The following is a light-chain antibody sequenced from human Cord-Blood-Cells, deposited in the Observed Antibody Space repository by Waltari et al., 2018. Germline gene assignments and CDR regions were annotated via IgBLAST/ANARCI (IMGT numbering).Light chain of an antibody. CDR3: QAWDSSTVV. J-gene: IGLJ2*01. CDR2: QDS. CDR1: NLGDKY. Sequence: SYELTQPPSVSVPPGQTASIPCSGDNLGDKYACWYQQKPGQSPVLVIYQDSKRPSGIPERFSGSNSGNTATLTISGTQAMDEADYYCQAWDSSTVVFGGGTKLTVL. V-gene: IGLV3-1*01.